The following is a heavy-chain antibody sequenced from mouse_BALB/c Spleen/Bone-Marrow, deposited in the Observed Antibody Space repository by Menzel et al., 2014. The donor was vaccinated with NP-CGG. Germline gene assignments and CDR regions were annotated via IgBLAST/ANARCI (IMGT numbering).Heavy chain of an antibody. CDR3: ARGGYYGYYAMDY. J-gene: IGHJ4*01. CDR2: INPYNDGT. D-gene: IGHD1-2*01. Sequence: EVQLQQSGPELVKPGASVKMSCKASGYTFTSYVMHWVKQKPGQGLEWIGYINPYNDGTKYNEKFKGKATLASDKSSSTAYMELSSLTSEDSAVYYCARGGYYGYYAMDYWGQGTSVTVSS. V-gene: IGHV1-14*01. CDR1: GYTFTSYV.